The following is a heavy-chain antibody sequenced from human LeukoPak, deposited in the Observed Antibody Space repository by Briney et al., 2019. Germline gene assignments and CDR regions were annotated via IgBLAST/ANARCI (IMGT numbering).Heavy chain of an antibody. CDR2: INHSGST. Sequence: SETLSLTCAVYGGSFSGYYWSWVRQPPGKGLEWIGEINHSGSTNYNPTLKSRVTISVDTSKNQFSLKLSSVTAADTAVYYCASRDSAIWGQGTMVTVSS. D-gene: IGHD3-10*01. CDR1: GGSFSGYY. J-gene: IGHJ3*02. CDR3: ASRDSAI. V-gene: IGHV4-34*01.